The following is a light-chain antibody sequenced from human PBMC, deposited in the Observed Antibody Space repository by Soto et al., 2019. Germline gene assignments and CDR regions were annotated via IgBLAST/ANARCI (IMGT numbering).Light chain of an antibody. J-gene: IGKJ5*01. CDR3: QQRYNSPIT. V-gene: IGKV3-11*01. Sequence: ETVMKQSPATLSLSPGETALLSCRASPRVSGYIGWYQQGPGQAPGILISADSNRATGIPVRFSGSGSGTDFTLTISSLEPEDFAVYYCQQRYNSPITNGQGTRLEIK. CDR2: ADS. CDR1: PRVSGY.